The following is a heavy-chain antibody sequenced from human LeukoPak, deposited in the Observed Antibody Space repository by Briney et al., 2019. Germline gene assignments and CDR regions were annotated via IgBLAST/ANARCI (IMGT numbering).Heavy chain of an antibody. Sequence: SEALSLTCTVSGASIRGSTYYWGWIRQTPGKGLDWIGSMFYSGSTYYNPSLKSRVTISVDKSKNQFSLKLSSVTAADTAVYYCARDRVSGWYRSDAFDIWGQGTMVTVSS. V-gene: IGHV4-39*07. CDR1: GASIRGSTYY. CDR3: ARDRVSGWYRSDAFDI. CDR2: MFYSGST. D-gene: IGHD6-19*01. J-gene: IGHJ3*02.